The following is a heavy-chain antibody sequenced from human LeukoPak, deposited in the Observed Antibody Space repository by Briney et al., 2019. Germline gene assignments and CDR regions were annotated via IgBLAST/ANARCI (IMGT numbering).Heavy chain of an antibody. D-gene: IGHD3-9*01. Sequence: GGSLRLSCAAYGFTFSSYAMHWVRQAPGKGLEWVAVISYDGSNKYYADSVKGRFTISRDNSKNTLYLQMNSLRAEDTAVYYCARTYFDWLLPDYWGQGTLVTVSS. CDR3: ARTYFDWLLPDY. CDR2: ISYDGSNK. V-gene: IGHV3-30*04. J-gene: IGHJ4*02. CDR1: GFTFSSYA.